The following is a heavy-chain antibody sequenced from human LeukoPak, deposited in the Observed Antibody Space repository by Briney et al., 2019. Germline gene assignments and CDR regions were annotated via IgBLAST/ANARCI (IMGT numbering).Heavy chain of an antibody. CDR2: INPNSGGT. V-gene: IGHV1-2*02. D-gene: IGHD1-26*01. J-gene: IGHJ4*02. CDR3: ARDIVGAIDY. Sequence: ASVKVSCKASGYTFTGYYMHWVRQAPGQGLEWMGWINPNSGGTNYAQKFQGRVTITRNTSISTAYMELSSLRSEDTAVYYCARDIVGAIDYWGQGTLVTVSS. CDR1: GYTFTGYY.